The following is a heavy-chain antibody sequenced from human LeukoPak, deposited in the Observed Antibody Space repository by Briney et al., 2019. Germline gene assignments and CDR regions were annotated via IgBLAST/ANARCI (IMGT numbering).Heavy chain of an antibody. D-gene: IGHD6-6*01. CDR2: IYHSGST. CDR1: GGSISSGDYY. J-gene: IGHJ1*01. V-gene: IGHV4-61*08. CDR3: ARGGAARLHFQN. Sequence: PSETLSLTCTVSGGSISSGDYYWSWIRQPPGKGLEWIGYIYHSGSTNYNPSLQSRVTISVDTSKNQFSLNLNSVTAADTAVYYCARGGAARLHFQNWGQGTLVTVSS.